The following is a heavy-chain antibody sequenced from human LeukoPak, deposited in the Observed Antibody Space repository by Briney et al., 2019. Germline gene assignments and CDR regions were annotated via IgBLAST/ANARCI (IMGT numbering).Heavy chain of an antibody. CDR1: GFTFSSYA. CDR3: AKIGYDFWSGYFSR. V-gene: IGHV3-23*01. D-gene: IGHD3-3*01. J-gene: IGHJ4*02. CDR2: ISGSGGST. Sequence: GGSLRLSCAASGFTFSSYAMSWVRQAPGKGLEWVSAISGSGGSTYYADSVKGRFAISRDNSKNTLYLQMNSLRAEDTAVYYCAKIGYDFWSGYFSRWGQGTLVTVSS.